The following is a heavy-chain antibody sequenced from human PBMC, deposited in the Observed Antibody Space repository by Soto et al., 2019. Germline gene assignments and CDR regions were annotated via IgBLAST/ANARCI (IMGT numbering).Heavy chain of an antibody. CDR1: GYSFTSYW. CDR3: ARRLVVVAATQPGMDV. D-gene: IGHD2-15*01. J-gene: IGHJ6*02. V-gene: IGHV5-10-1*01. Sequence: GESLKISCKGPGYSFTSYWISWVRQMPGKGLEWMGRIDPSDSYTNYSPSFQGHVTISADKSISTAYLQWSSLKASDTAMYYCARRLVVVAATQPGMDVWGQGTTVTVSS. CDR2: IDPSDSYT.